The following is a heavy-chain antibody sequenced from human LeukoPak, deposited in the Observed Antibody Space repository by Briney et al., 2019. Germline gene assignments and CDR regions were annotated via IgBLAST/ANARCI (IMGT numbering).Heavy chain of an antibody. V-gene: IGHV4-4*07. CDR3: ARDKGGSGTFAFDI. CDR1: GGSIGSYY. D-gene: IGHD1-26*01. Sequence: PSETLSLTCTVSGGSIGSYYWSWIRQPAGKGLEWIGRIYTSGSTNYNPSLKSRVTMSVDTSKNQFSLKLSSVTAADTAVYYCARDKGGSGTFAFDIWGQGTMVTVSS. CDR2: IYTSGST. J-gene: IGHJ3*02.